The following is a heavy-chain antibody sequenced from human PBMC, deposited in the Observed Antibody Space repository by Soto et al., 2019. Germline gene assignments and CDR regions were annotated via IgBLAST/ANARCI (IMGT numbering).Heavy chain of an antibody. Sequence: QVQLVESGGGVVQPGRSLRLSCAASGFTFSSYGMHWVRQAPGKGLEWVAVISYDGSNKYYADSVKGRFTISRDNSKNALYLQMISLRAEDTAVYYCAKDPFSMVRGVIPYYFDYWGQGTLVTVSS. CDR3: AKDPFSMVRGVIPYYFDY. V-gene: IGHV3-30*18. J-gene: IGHJ4*02. D-gene: IGHD3-10*01. CDR2: ISYDGSNK. CDR1: GFTFSSYG.